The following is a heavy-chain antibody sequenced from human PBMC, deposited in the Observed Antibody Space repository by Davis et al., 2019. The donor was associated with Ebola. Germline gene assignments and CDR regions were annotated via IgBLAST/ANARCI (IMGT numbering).Heavy chain of an antibody. CDR2: ISYSGST. J-gene: IGHJ4*02. Sequence: SETLSLTCAVYGGSFSSYYWTWIRQPPGKGLEWIGYISYSGSTNYNPSLKSRVTISVDTSKNQFSLKLSSVTAADTAVYYCARARYSSGWYYFDYWGQGTLVTVSS. CDR1: GGSFSSYY. V-gene: IGHV4-59*01. CDR3: ARARYSSGWYYFDY. D-gene: IGHD6-19*01.